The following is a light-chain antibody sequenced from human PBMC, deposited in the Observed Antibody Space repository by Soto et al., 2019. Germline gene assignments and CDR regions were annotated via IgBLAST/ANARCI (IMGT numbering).Light chain of an antibody. CDR1: RNDVGLYNY. CDR2: GVS. Sequence: QSALTQPASVSASPGQSITISCTGTRNDVGLYNYVSWYQHHPGNAPKLIIYGVSDRPSGVSYRFSGSKSGNTASLTISGLQAEDEADYYCTSYTTTTLEIFGTGTKVTVL. J-gene: IGLJ1*01. V-gene: IGLV2-14*03. CDR3: TSYTTTTLEI.